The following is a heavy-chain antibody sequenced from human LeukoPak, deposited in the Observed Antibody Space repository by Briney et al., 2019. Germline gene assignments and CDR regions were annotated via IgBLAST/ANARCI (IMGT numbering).Heavy chain of an antibody. D-gene: IGHD3-10*01. Sequence: GASVKVSCKASGYTFTSYYMHWVRQAPGQGLEWMGIINPSGGSTSYALKFQGRVTMTRDTSTSTVYMELSSLRSEDTAVYYCARHRPFITMVRGVTPPTGMDVWGKGTTVTVSS. CDR2: INPSGGST. CDR1: GYTFTSYY. J-gene: IGHJ6*04. V-gene: IGHV1-46*01. CDR3: ARHRPFITMVRGVTPPTGMDV.